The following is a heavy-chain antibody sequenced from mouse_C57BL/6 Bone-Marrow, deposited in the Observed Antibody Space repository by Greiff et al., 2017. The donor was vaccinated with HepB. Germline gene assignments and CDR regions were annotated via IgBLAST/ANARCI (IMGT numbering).Heavy chain of an antibody. D-gene: IGHD1-1*01. CDR2: INPNNGGT. Sequence: VQLQQSGPELVKPGASVKISCKASGYTFTDYYMNWVKQSHGKSLEWIGDINPNNGGTSYNQKFKGKATLTVDKSSSTAYMELRSLTSEDSAVYYCAGGLRYYFDYWGQGTTLTVSS. V-gene: IGHV1-26*01. CDR3: AGGLRYYFDY. CDR1: GYTFTDYY. J-gene: IGHJ2*01.